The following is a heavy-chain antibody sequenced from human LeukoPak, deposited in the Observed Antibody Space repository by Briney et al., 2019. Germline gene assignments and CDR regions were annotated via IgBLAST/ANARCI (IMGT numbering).Heavy chain of an antibody. D-gene: IGHD3-3*01. CDR1: GGSFSGYY. CDR2: INHSGST. Sequence: SETLSLTCAVYGGSFSGYYWSWIRQPPGKGLEWIGEINHSGSTNYNPSLKSRVTISVDTSKNQFSLKLSSVTAADTAVYYCARGWFWSGYFDYWGQGTLVTVSS. CDR3: ARGWFWSGYFDY. V-gene: IGHV4-34*01. J-gene: IGHJ4*02.